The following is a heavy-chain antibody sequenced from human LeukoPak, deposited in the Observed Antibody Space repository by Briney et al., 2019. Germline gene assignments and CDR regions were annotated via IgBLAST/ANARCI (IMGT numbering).Heavy chain of an antibody. D-gene: IGHD6-19*01. V-gene: IGHV4-34*01. CDR2: INHSGST. J-gene: IGHJ4*02. CDR1: GGSISSYY. Sequence: SETLSLTCTVSGGSISSYYWSWIRQPPGKGLEWIGEINHSGSTNYNPSLKSRVTISVDTSKNQFSLKLSSVTAADTAVYYCARLQWLVLWGQGTLVTVSS. CDR3: ARLQWLVL.